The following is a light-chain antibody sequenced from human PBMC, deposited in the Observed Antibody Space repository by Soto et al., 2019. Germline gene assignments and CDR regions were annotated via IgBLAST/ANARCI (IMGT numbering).Light chain of an antibody. CDR1: QSVSGSY. Sequence: EIVLTQSPGTLSLSPGERATLSCRASQSVSGSYLVWYQQKPGQAPRLLINGASSRATGIPDRFSGSGSGTDFTLTISRLEPEDFAIYSCQQYNNWPLTFGGGTKVEIK. J-gene: IGKJ4*01. CDR2: GAS. V-gene: IGKV3-20*01. CDR3: QQYNNWPLT.